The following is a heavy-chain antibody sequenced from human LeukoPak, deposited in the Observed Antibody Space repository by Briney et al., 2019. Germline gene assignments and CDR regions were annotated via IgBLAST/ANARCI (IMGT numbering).Heavy chain of an antibody. CDR1: GGSISSSSYY. D-gene: IGHD1-7*01. CDR2: IYYSGST. V-gene: IGHV4-39*07. CDR3: ARTSTGTKASTYYYYMDG. J-gene: IGHJ6*03. Sequence: SETLSLTCTVSGGSISSSSYYWGWIRQPPGKGLEWIGSIYYSGSTYYNPSLKSRVAISVDTSKNQFSLKLSSVTAADTAVYYCARTSTGTKASTYYYYMDGWGKGTTVTVSS.